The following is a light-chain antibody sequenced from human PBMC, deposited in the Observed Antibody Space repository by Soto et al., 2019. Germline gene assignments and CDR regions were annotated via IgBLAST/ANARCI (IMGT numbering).Light chain of an antibody. V-gene: IGKV1-5*01. CDR3: QQYNTYSKT. CDR1: QSISTW. CDR2: DAS. Sequence: DIQMTQSPSTLSASLGERVTITCGASQSISTWLAWYQQRPGKAPKLLSFDASSWESGVPSRVSGSGSGTEFTLTISSLQSDDFATYFCQQYNTYSKTFGQGTRWIS. J-gene: IGKJ1*01.